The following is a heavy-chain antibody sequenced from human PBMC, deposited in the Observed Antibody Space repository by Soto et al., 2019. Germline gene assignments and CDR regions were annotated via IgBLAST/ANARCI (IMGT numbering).Heavy chain of an antibody. CDR2: INPNLGIT. CDR3: ARDSYSRDEGNRGSSGY. J-gene: IGHJ4*02. Sequence: SVKVSCKASGYTFTSYDFNWVRQATGQGLEWMGRINPNLGITDYAQKFQGRVTITADKSTSTAYMELSSLRSEDTAVYYCARDSYSRDEGNRGSSGYWRQGTLVTVSS. V-gene: IGHV1-69*04. D-gene: IGHD6-13*01. CDR1: GYTFTSYD.